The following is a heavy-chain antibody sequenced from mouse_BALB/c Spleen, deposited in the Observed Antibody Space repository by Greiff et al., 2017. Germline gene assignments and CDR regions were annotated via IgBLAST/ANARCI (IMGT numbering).Heavy chain of an antibody. CDR3: ARYGYDGEAWFAY. V-gene: IGHV2-2*02. D-gene: IGHD2-2*01. CDR1: GFSLTSYG. Sequence: VHLVESGPGLVQPSQSLSITCTVSGFSLTSYGVHWVRQSPGKGLEWLGVIWSGGSTDYNAAFISRLSISKDNSKSQVFFKMNSLQANDTAIYYCARYGYDGEAWFAYWGQGTLVTVSA. CDR2: IWSGGST. J-gene: IGHJ3*01.